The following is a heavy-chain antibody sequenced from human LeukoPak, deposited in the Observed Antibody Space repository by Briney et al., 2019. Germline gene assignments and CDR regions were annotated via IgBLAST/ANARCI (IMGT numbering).Heavy chain of an antibody. D-gene: IGHD4-23*01. J-gene: IGHJ4*02. V-gene: IGHV1-24*01. CDR2: FDPEDGET. CDR3: ATQAVGGNEEPYYFDY. Sequence: ASVKVSCKASGYTFTSYYMHWVRQAPGKGLEWMGGFDPEDGETIYAQKFQGRVTMTEDTSTDTAYMELSSLRSEDTAVYYCATQAVGGNEEPYYFDYWGQGTLVTVSS. CDR1: GYTFTSYY.